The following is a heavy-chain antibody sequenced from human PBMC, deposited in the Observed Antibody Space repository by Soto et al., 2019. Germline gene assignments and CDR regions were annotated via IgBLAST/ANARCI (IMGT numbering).Heavy chain of an antibody. D-gene: IGHD3-16*01. J-gene: IGHJ6*02. CDR2: INPNSGGT. CDR1: GYTFTGYY. CDR3: ARSKQTVPTTYTRGAGREGEYPYGLDT. V-gene: IGHV1-2*04. Sequence: QVQLVQSGAEVKKPGASVKVSCKASGYTFTGYYMHWVRQAPGQGLEWMGWINPNSGGTNYAQKFQGWVTMTRDTPSKTPCSDXXRXRXXDPAVDYCARSKQTVPTTYTRGAGREGEYPYGLDTRGQGTTVTVSS.